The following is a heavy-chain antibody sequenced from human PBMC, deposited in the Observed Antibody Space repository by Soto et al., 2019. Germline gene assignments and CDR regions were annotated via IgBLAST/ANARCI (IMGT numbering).Heavy chain of an antibody. CDR2: TYYSGST. V-gene: IGHV4-30-4*01. CDR3: AIDRIVVVRAANFFDS. J-gene: IGHJ5*01. CDR1: GGSISSVDYY. Sequence: QVQLQESGPGLVKPSQTLSLTSTVAGGSISSVDYYCSWIRQPPGKGMERIGDTYYSGSTYYNPSLKSRVTISVDTSKNQFSLKLSSVTAADTAVYYCAIDRIVVVRAANFFDSWGQGTLVTVSS. D-gene: IGHD2-2*01.